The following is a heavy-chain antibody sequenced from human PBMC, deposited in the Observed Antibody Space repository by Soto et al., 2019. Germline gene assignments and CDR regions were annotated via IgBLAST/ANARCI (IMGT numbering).Heavy chain of an antibody. J-gene: IGHJ6*02. CDR1: GFTFSSYS. V-gene: IGHV3-48*04. Sequence: GGSLRLSCAASGFTFSSYSMNWVRQAPGKGLEWVSYISSSSTIYYADSVKGRFTISRDNAKNSLYLQMNSLRAEDTAVYYCARAHDFWSGYPHYYGMDVWGQGTTVTVSS. CDR2: ISSSSTI. CDR3: ARAHDFWSGYPHYYGMDV. D-gene: IGHD3-3*01.